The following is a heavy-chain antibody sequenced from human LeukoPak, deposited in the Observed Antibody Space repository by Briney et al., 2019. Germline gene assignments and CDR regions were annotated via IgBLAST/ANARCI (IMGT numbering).Heavy chain of an antibody. J-gene: IGHJ4*02. CDR1: GFTFGSYG. Sequence: PGGSLRLSCAASGFTFGSYGVHWVRQARGKELEWVAFIRFDGSNTYYADSVKGRFTISRDNSNNTLYLQMNSLRVEDTAVYYCARGYGESHFDSWGRGSLVTVSS. CDR2: IRFDGSNT. D-gene: IGHD3-10*01. CDR3: ARGYGESHFDS. V-gene: IGHV3-30*02.